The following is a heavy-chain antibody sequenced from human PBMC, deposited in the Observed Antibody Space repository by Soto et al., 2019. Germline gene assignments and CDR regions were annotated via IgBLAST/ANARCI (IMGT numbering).Heavy chain of an antibody. CDR3: ARPVSSLSLLLDY. D-gene: IGHD3-22*01. CDR2: IYYSGST. CDR1: GGSISSSSYY. J-gene: IGHJ4*02. Sequence: SETLSLTCTVSGGSISSSSYYWGWIRQPPGKGLEWIGSIYYSGSTYYNPSLKSRVTISVDTSKNQFSLKLSSVTAADTAVYYCARPVSSLSLLLDYWGQGTLVTVSS. V-gene: IGHV4-39*01.